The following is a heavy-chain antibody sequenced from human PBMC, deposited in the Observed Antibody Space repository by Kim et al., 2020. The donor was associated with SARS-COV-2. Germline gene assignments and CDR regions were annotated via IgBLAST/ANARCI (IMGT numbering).Heavy chain of an antibody. CDR2: IYDSGST. CDR1: GGSISSYY. Sequence: SETLSLTCTVSGGSISSYYWSFLRPPPGQCMEWIGYIYDSGSTNYNPSHKSRVTISVDTSKNQFSLKLSSVTAADTAVYYCARVSSVGADYYYYGMDVWGQGTTVTVSS. D-gene: IGHD1-26*01. CDR3: ARVSSVGADYYYYGMDV. V-gene: IGHV4-59*01. J-gene: IGHJ6*02.